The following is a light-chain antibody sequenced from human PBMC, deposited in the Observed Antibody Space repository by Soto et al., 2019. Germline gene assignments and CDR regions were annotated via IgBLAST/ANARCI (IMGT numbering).Light chain of an antibody. Sequence: IVLTQSPATLSLSPGERATLSCRASQSVSSYLAWYQQKPGQAPRLLIYDASNRATGIPARFSGSGSGTDFTLTISSLEPEDFAVYYCQQRSNWPPNTFGQGTRLE. CDR1: QSVSSY. CDR2: DAS. J-gene: IGKJ5*01. CDR3: QQRSNWPPNT. V-gene: IGKV3-11*01.